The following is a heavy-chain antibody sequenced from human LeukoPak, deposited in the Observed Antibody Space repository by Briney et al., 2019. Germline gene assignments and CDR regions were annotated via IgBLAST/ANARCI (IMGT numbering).Heavy chain of an antibody. J-gene: IGHJ4*02. V-gene: IGHV3-23*01. CDR2: ISGSGGST. D-gene: IGHD3-22*01. CDR1: GFTFSSYA. CDR3: AKDRSYYDSSGSNAYFDY. Sequence: PGGSLRLSCAASGFTFSSYAMSWVRQAPGRGLEWVSAISGSGGSTYYADSVKGRFTISRDNSKNTLYLQMNSLRAEDTAVYYCAKDRSYYDSSGSNAYFDYWGQGTLVTVSS.